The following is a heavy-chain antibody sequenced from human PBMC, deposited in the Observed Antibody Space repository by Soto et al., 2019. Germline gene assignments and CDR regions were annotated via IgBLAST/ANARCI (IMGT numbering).Heavy chain of an antibody. J-gene: IGHJ4*02. CDR1: GGTFNNYG. V-gene: IGHV1-69*06. D-gene: IGHD2-21*01. CDR3: AILRVIRGNIPSDFGL. CDR2: IISLYGTV. Sequence: QEHLAQSWAEFRQPGSSVTVSCKASGGTFNNYGISWVRQGHGQGLDWIGVIISLYGTVPYAQKFQGRACITADNSTGTAYMDLRSLRSEQTAVYCCAILRVIRGNIPSDFGLWGQGALVTVSS.